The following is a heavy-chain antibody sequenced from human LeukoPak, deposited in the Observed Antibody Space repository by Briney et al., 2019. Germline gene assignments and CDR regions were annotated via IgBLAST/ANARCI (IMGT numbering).Heavy chain of an antibody. J-gene: IGHJ4*02. CDR3: AIQIPPIAVAGPDY. Sequence: PGGSLRLSCAASGFTFSSYSMNWVRQAPGKGREWVSYISSSSSTIYYADSVKGRFTISRDNAKNSLYLQMNSLRDEDTAVYYCAIQIPPIAVAGPDYWGQGTLVTVSS. CDR1: GFTFSSYS. CDR2: ISSSSSTI. D-gene: IGHD6-19*01. V-gene: IGHV3-48*02.